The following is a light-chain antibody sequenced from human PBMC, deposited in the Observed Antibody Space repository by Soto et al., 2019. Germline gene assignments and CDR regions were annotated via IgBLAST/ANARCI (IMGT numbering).Light chain of an antibody. V-gene: IGKV1-9*01. CDR1: QGISTY. CDR2: GAS. Sequence: DIPLTQSPSFLSASVGDRVTITCRASQGISTYLAWYLQRPGKAPKLLIYGASTLQSGVPSRFSGSGSGTEFPLTISSLQPEDFGTYYCQQLNSDWYAFGQGTKLEIK. J-gene: IGKJ2*01. CDR3: QQLNSDWYA.